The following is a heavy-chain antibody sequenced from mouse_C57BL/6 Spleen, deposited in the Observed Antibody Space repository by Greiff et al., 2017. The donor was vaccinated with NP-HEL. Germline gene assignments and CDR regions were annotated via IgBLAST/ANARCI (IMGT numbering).Heavy chain of an antibody. Sequence: VQLKESGGGLVKPGGSLKLSCAASGFTFSSYAMSWVRQTPEKRLEWVATISDGGSYTYYPDNVKGRFTISRDNAKNNLYLQMSHLKSEDTAMYYCARGLLWLRRVYWYFDVWGTGTTVTVSS. J-gene: IGHJ1*03. CDR1: GFTFSSYA. D-gene: IGHD2-9*01. CDR2: ISDGGSYT. V-gene: IGHV5-4*01. CDR3: ARGLLWLRRVYWYFDV.